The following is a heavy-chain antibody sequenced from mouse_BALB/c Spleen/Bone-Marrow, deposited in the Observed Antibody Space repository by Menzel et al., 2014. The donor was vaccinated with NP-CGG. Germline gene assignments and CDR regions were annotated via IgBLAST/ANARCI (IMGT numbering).Heavy chain of an antibody. V-gene: IGHV5-6-3*01. J-gene: IGHJ1*01. CDR1: GFTFSSYG. CDR3: ARVYGWYIDV. D-gene: IGHD1-1*01. Sequence: EEQLVELGGGLVQPGGSLKLSCVASGFTFSSYGMSWVSQTPDKRLELVATINNNGGSTYYPDSAKGQFTISRDNAKNTLYLQMSSLKSEDTAMYYSARVYGWYIDVWGAGTTVTVSS. CDR2: INNNGGST.